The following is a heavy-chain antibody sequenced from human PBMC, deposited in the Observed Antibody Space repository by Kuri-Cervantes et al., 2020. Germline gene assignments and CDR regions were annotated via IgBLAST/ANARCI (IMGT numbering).Heavy chain of an antibody. CDR2: NYYSGST. D-gene: IGHD3-22*01. V-gene: IGHV4-59*01. CDR1: GGSISSYY. J-gene: IGHJ4*02. Sequence: SETLSLTCTVSGGSISSYYWSWIRQPPGKGLEWIGYNYYSGSTNYNPSLKSRVTISVDTSKNQFSLKLSSVTAADTAVYYCARISYYDSSGYLDWGQGTLVTVSS. CDR3: ARISYYDSSGYLD.